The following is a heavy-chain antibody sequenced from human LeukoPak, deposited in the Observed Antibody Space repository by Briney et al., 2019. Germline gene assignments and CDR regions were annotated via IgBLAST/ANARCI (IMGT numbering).Heavy chain of an antibody. Sequence: PGGSLRLSCAASGFTFSSYWMHWVRHAPGKGLVWVSRINGDGGSTSYADSVRGRFTISRDNAKNTLYLQMNRLRAEDTAVYYCARGGGHSYGPFDSWGQGTLVTVSS. J-gene: IGHJ4*02. CDR1: GFTFSSYW. D-gene: IGHD5-18*01. V-gene: IGHV3-74*01. CDR3: ARGGGHSYGPFDS. CDR2: INGDGGST.